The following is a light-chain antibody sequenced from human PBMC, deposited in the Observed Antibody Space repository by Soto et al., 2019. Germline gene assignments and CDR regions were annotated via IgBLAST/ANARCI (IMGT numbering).Light chain of an antibody. J-gene: IGKJ1*01. V-gene: IGKV3-15*01. Sequence: EIVMTQSPATLSVSPGERVTLHCRASQSVSSNLAWYQQKPGQAPRLLIYGASTRATGIPARFSGSGSGTEFTLTISSLQSEDFAVYYCQQYGSWTFGQGTKVDIK. CDR3: QQYGSWT. CDR1: QSVSSN. CDR2: GAS.